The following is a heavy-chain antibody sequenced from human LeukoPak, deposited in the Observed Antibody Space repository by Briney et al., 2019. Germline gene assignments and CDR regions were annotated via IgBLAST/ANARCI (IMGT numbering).Heavy chain of an antibody. J-gene: IGHJ4*02. Sequence: GGSLRLSCAGSGFTFSNYAMSWVRQAPGKGLEWVSTMSGSGGNTNYADSMKGRFTISRDNSKNTVYLQMNSLRAEDTAVYHCAKDKYGDYLYYFDYWGQGTLVTVSS. V-gene: IGHV3-23*01. D-gene: IGHD4-17*01. CDR3: AKDKYGDYLYYFDY. CDR1: GFTFSNYA. CDR2: MSGSGGNT.